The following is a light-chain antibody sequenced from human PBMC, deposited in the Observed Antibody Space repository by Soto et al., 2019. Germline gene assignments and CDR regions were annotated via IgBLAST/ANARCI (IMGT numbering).Light chain of an antibody. CDR1: QSVDRNY. V-gene: IGKV3-20*01. CDR2: GAS. J-gene: IGKJ1*01. Sequence: EIVSTQSPGTLSLSPGESATLSCRASQSVDRNYLAWYQQRPGQAPRLLIYGASSRATGIPPRFSGSGSGTEFVLTISGLEAEDFAVYYCHQFASTPRTFGQGTKVETK. CDR3: HQFASTPRT.